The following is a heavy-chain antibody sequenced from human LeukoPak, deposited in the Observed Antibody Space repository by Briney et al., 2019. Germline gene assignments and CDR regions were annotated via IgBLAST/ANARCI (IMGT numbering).Heavy chain of an antibody. D-gene: IGHD1-14*01. CDR1: GGSISSYY. J-gene: IGHJ5*02. CDR2: IYNSGST. V-gene: IGHV4-59*01. Sequence: SETLSLTCTVSGGSISSYYWSWIRQPPGKGLEWIGYIYNSGSTNYNPSLKSRVTISVDTSKNQFSLKLSSVTAADTAVYYCARENPYNWFDPWGQGTLVTVSS. CDR3: ARENPYNWFDP.